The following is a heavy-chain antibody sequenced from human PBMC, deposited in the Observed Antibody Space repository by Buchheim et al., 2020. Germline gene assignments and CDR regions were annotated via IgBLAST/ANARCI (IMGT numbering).Heavy chain of an antibody. D-gene: IGHD6-13*01. J-gene: IGHJ6*02. CDR1: GFTFSSYW. Sequence: EVQLVESGGGLVQPGGSLRLSCAASGFTFSSYWMHWVRQAPGKGLVWVSRINSDGSSTSYADSVKGRFTISRDNAKNTLHLQMNSLRAEDTAVYYCAKWAAAGFIRNYYYYGMDVWGQGTT. CDR2: INSDGSST. V-gene: IGHV3-74*01. CDR3: AKWAAAGFIRNYYYYGMDV.